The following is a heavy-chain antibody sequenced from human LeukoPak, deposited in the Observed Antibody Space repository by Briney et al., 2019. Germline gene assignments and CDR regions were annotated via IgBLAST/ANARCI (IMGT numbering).Heavy chain of an antibody. V-gene: IGHV3-23*01. Sequence: GGTLRLSCAASGISFSDYGMSWVRQAPGKGLEWVSAIIGGDTYYADSVKGRFTISRDNSKNTLYLQMNGLRAEDTAVYYCAKDESAYYDILTGYCAFDYWGQGNLVTVSS. J-gene: IGHJ4*02. CDR2: IIGGDT. CDR3: AKDESAYYDILTGYCAFDY. CDR1: GISFSDYG. D-gene: IGHD3-9*01.